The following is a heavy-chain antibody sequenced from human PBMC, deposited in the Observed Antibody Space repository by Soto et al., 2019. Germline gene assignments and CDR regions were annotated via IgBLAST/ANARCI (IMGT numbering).Heavy chain of an antibody. CDR1: GGSISSYY. J-gene: IGHJ6*02. CDR3: VREGMVRGPTANYGMDV. Sequence: PSETLSLTSAVSGGSISSYYWSWIRQPPGKGLEWIGYIYYSGSTNYNPSLKSRVTISVDTSKNQFSLKLSSVTAADTAVYYCVREGMVRGPTANYGMDVWGQGTTVTVSS. CDR2: IYYSGST. V-gene: IGHV4-59*01. D-gene: IGHD3-10*01.